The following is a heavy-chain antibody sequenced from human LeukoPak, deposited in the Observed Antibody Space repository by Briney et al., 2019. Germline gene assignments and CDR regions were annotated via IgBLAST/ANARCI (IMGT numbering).Heavy chain of an antibody. J-gene: IGHJ6*03. V-gene: IGHV3-23*01. CDR2: ITGSGENT. CDR3: AKGRTYHYFMDV. CDR1: GFTFSLYA. Sequence: GGSLRLSCAASGFTFSLYAMTWVRPAPGKGLEWVSTITGSGENTFSAESVKGRFTISRDNSENTLYLQMNSLRAEDAAVYYCAKGRTYHYFMDVWGQGTTVTVSS.